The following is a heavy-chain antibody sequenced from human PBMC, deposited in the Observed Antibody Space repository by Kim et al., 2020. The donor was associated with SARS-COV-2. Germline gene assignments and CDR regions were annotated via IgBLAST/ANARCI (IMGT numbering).Heavy chain of an antibody. V-gene: IGHV4-34*01. Sequence: SETLSLTCAVYGGSFSGYYWSWIRQPPGKGLEWIGEINHSGSTNYNPSLKSRVTISVDTSKNQFSLKLSSVTAADTAVYYCARGREYCTNGVCYLFDPWGQGTLVTVSS. J-gene: IGHJ5*02. CDR3: ARGREYCTNGVCYLFDP. D-gene: IGHD2-8*01. CDR1: GGSFSGYY. CDR2: INHSGST.